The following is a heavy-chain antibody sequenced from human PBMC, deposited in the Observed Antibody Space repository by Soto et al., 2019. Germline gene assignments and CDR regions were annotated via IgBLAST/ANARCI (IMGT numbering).Heavy chain of an antibody. V-gene: IGHV1-2*02. CDR2: INPNSGGT. J-gene: IGHJ6*02. CDR1: GYTFTGYY. Sequence: ASVKVSCKASGYTFTGYYMHWVRQAPGQGLEWMGWINPNSGGTNYAQKFQGRVTMTRDTSISTAYMELSRMRSDDTAVYYCASETTITRPPGNGMDVRGQGTTVTVS. CDR3: ASETTITRPPGNGMDV. D-gene: IGHD1-1*01.